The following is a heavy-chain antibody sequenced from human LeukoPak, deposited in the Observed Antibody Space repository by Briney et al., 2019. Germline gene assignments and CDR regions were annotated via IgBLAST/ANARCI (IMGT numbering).Heavy chain of an antibody. Sequence: PGGSLRLSCAASGFTFSSYSMNWVRQAPGKGLEWVANIRQDGGTMSYVDSVKGRFTISRDSAKNSLYLQMSSLRAEDTAVYYCVRDRGFGADDYWGQGTLVTVSS. CDR2: IRQDGGTM. D-gene: IGHD3-10*01. CDR1: GFTFSSYS. CDR3: VRDRGFGADDY. V-gene: IGHV3-7*01. J-gene: IGHJ4*02.